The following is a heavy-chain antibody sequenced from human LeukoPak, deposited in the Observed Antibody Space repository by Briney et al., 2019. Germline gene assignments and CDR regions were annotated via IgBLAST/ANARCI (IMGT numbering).Heavy chain of an antibody. CDR1: GYTFTSYY. J-gene: IGHJ4*02. V-gene: IGHV1-46*01. CDR2: INPSGGST. CDR3: ARNVEGYFDWLPSIGYQY. Sequence: ASVKVSCKASGYTFTSYYLYWVRQAPGQGLEWMGLINPSGGSTSYAQRFQGRVTMTRDTSTSTVYMELSSLRSEDTAVYYCARNVEGYFDWLPSIGYQYWGQGTLVTVSS. D-gene: IGHD3-9*01.